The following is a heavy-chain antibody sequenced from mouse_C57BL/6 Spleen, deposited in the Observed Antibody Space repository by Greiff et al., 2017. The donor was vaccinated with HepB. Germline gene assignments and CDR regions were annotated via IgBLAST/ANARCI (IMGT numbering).Heavy chain of an antibody. J-gene: IGHJ4*01. Sequence: QVQLQQSGPELVKPGASVKISCKASGYAFSSSWMNWVKQRPGKGLEWIGRIYPGDGDTNYNGKFKGKATLTADKSSSTAYMQLSRLTSEDSAVCICAREDYYAMGYWGQGTSVTVSS. V-gene: IGHV1-82*01. CDR2: IYPGDGDT. CDR1: GYAFSSSW. CDR3: AREDYYAMGY.